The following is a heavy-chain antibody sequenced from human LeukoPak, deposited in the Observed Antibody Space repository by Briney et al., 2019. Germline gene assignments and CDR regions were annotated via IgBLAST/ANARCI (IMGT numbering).Heavy chain of an antibody. D-gene: IGHD3-16*02. V-gene: IGHV3-74*01. Sequence: GGSLRLSCAASGFTFSGHWMHWVRQAPGKGLEWVSRLNDDGSSTRYADSVKGRFTISRDNAKNTLFLQMNSLTVEDTAVYYCTRNLEHCDSNGGYTGMDYWGQGTLDTVSS. CDR2: LNDDGSST. CDR1: GFTFSGHW. J-gene: IGHJ4*02. CDR3: TRNLEHCDSNGGYTGMDY.